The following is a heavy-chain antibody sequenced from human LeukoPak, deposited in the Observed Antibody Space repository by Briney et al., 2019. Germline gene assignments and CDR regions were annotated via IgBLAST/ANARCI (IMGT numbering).Heavy chain of an antibody. CDR2: IKQDGSEK. J-gene: IGHJ5*02. Sequence: GGSLRLSCAASGFTFSSYWMSWVRQAPGQGLERVANIKQDGSEKYYVDSVKGRFTISRDNAKNSLYLQMNSLRAEDTAVYYCARDDCSSISCYHNWFDPWGQGTLVTVSS. V-gene: IGHV3-7*01. D-gene: IGHD2-2*01. CDR1: GFTFSSYW. CDR3: ARDDCSSISCYHNWFDP.